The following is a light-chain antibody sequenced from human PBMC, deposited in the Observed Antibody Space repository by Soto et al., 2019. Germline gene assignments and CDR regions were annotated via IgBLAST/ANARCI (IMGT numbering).Light chain of an antibody. J-gene: IGLJ1*01. CDR3: QTYDRSLNGYV. CDR1: SSNIGARYD. Sequence: QSVLTQPPSVSGAPGQRVTITCTGSSSNIGARYDVQWYQEVSGTAPQLLIYGNDSRPSGVPDRFSGSKSGTSASLAITGLQAEDEADYYCQTYDRSLNGYVFGPGTMLTVL. CDR2: GND. V-gene: IGLV1-40*01.